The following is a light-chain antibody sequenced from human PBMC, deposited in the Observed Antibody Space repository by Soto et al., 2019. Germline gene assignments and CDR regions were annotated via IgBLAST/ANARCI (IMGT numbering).Light chain of an antibody. CDR2: DSS. CDR1: QSLSSNF. CDR3: QHYDILPCT. J-gene: IGKJ1*01. V-gene: IGKV3-20*01. Sequence: QSPATLSLYPGERATLSCRASQSLSSNFLAWYQQKPGQPPRLLIYDSSTRATGFPDRFSGSGSGTDFTLTIFRLEPEDFVLYYCQHYDILPCTFAQGTKV.